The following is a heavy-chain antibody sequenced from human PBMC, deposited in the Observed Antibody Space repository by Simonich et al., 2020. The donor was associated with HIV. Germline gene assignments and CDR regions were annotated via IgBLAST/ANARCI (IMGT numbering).Heavy chain of an antibody. Sequence: QVQLQQWGAGLLKPSETLSLTCAVYGGSFSGYYWSWIRPPPGKGLEWIGEINHSGSTNYNPSLKSRVTISVDTSKNQFSLKLSSVTAADTAMYYCTRRSGYDFDYWGQGTLVTVSS. D-gene: IGHD5-12*01. V-gene: IGHV4-34*01. CDR3: TRRSGYDFDY. CDR1: GGSFSGYY. CDR2: INHSGST. J-gene: IGHJ4*02.